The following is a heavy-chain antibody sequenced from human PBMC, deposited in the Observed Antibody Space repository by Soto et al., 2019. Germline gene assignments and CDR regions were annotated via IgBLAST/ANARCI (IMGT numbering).Heavy chain of an antibody. V-gene: IGHV1-18*01. CDR1: GYTFTSYG. J-gene: IGHJ5*02. Sequence: QVQLVQSGAEVKKPGASVKVSCKASGYTFTSYGISWVRQAPGQGLAWMGWISAYNGNPNYAQKLQGRVAMSTDTATSTASRELRGLRSDDTAVYYCARAYDFWSGSPRAWFDPWGQGTLVTVSS. CDR2: ISAYNGNP. CDR3: ARAYDFWSGSPRAWFDP. D-gene: IGHD3-3*01.